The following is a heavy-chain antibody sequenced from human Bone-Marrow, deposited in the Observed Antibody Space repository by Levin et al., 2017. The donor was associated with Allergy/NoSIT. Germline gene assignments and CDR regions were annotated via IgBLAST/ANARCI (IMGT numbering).Heavy chain of an antibody. CDR1: GGSFSGYY. Sequence: ESLKISCAVYGGSFSGYYWSWIRQPPGKGLEWIGEINHSGSTNYNPSLKSRVTISVDTSKNQFSLKLSSVTAADTAVYYCARTTVTTYGLDYWGQGTLVTVSS. J-gene: IGHJ4*02. V-gene: IGHV4-34*01. CDR2: INHSGST. CDR3: ARTTVTTYGLDY. D-gene: IGHD4-17*01.